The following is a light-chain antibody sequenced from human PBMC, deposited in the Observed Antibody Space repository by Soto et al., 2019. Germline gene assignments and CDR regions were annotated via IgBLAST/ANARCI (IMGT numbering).Light chain of an antibody. Sequence: QSALTQPRSVSGSPGQSVTISCTGTSSDVGGYNHVSWYQQLPGKAPKVMIYGVSQRPSGVPDRFSGSKSDNTASLIISGLQAEDEADYFCCSFAGGFYVFGTGTKLTVL. CDR1: SSDVGGYNH. V-gene: IGLV2-11*01. CDR2: GVS. J-gene: IGLJ1*01. CDR3: CSFAGGFYV.